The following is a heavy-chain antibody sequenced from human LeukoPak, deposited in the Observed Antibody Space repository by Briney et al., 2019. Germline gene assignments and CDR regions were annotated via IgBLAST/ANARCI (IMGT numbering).Heavy chain of an antibody. CDR3: AKDIQYYYGSGSYYNL. CDR1: GSTFSSYA. D-gene: IGHD3-10*01. V-gene: IGHV3-23*01. CDR2: ISGSGGST. J-gene: IGHJ5*02. Sequence: GGSLRLSCAASGSTFSSYAMSWVRQAPGKGLEWVSAISGSGGSTYYADSVKGRFTISRDNSKNTLYLQMNSLRAEDTAVYYCAKDIQYYYGSGSYYNLWGQGTLVTVSS.